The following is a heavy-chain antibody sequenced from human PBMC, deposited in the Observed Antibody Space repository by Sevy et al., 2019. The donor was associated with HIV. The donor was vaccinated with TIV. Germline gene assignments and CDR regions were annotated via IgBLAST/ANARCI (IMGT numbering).Heavy chain of an antibody. D-gene: IGHD6-19*01. Sequence: GGSLRLSCAASGFTFSSYSMNWVRQAPGKGLEWVSSISSSSSYIYYADSVKGRFTISRDNAKNSLYLQMNSLRAEDTAVYYYARDREAVAGYNWFDPWGQGTLVTVSS. CDR1: GFTFSSYS. CDR3: ARDREAVAGYNWFDP. CDR2: ISSSSSYI. J-gene: IGHJ5*02. V-gene: IGHV3-21*01.